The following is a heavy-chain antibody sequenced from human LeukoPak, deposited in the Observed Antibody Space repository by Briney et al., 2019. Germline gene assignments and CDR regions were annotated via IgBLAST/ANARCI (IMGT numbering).Heavy chain of an antibody. CDR3: ARGFQIWFGELEPPFQH. D-gene: IGHD3-10*01. CDR2: IRYDGSNK. V-gene: IGHV3-30*02. CDR1: GFTFSSYA. J-gene: IGHJ1*01. Sequence: GGSLRLSCAVSGFTFSSYAMHWVRQAPGKGLEWVAFIRYDGSNKYYADSVKGRFTISRDNSKNTLYLQMNSLRAEDTAVYYCARGFQIWFGELEPPFQHWGQGTLVTVSS.